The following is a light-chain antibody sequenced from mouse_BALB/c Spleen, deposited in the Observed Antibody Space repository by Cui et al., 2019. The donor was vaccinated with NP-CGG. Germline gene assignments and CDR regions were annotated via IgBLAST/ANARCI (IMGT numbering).Light chain of an antibody. CDR1: TGAVTTSNY. V-gene: IGLV1*01. Sequence: QAVVTQESALTTSPGETVTLTCRSSTGAVTTSNYANCVQEKPDHLFTGLIGGTNNRAPGVSARFSGSLIGDKAALTITGAQTEDEAIYFCALWYSNHWVFGGGTKLTVL. J-gene: IGLJ1*01. CDR3: ALWYSNHWV. CDR2: GTN.